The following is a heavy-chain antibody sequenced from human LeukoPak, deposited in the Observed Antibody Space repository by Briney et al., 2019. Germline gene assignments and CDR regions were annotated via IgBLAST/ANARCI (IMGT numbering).Heavy chain of an antibody. D-gene: IGHD3-16*01. CDR2: ISSSGSTI. V-gene: IGHV3-48*03. CDR1: GFTFSSYE. Sequence: GALRLSCAASGFTFSSYEMNWVRQAPGKGLEWVSYISSSGSTIYYADSVKGRFTISRDNAKNSLYLQMNSLRAEDTAVYYCAIHKGGTTGYYYMDVWGKGTTVTVSS. CDR3: AIHKGGTTGYYYMDV. J-gene: IGHJ6*03.